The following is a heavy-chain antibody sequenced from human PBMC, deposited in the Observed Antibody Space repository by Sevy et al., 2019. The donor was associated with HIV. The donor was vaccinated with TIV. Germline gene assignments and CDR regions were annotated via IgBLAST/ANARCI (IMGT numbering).Heavy chain of an antibody. Sequence: GGSLRLSCAASGFSFVTYSMNWVRQAPDKGLEWVSSFSSSSSYIYYADSVKGRFTISRDNAKNSLYLQMNSLRAEDTAVYYCARVDSAMIGYFDYWGQGTLVTVSS. CDR3: ARVDSAMIGYFDY. D-gene: IGHD5-18*01. CDR1: GFSFVTYS. V-gene: IGHV3-21*01. J-gene: IGHJ4*02. CDR2: FSSSSSYI.